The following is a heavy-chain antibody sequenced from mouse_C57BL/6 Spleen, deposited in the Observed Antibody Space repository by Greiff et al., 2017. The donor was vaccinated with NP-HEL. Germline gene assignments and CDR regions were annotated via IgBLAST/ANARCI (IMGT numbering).Heavy chain of an antibody. Sequence: EVKLQESGGGLVKPGGSLKLSCAASGFTFSDYGMHWVRQAPEKGLEWVAYISSGSSTIYYVDTVKGRFTISRDNAKNTLFLQMTSLRSEDTAMYYCAREGYFDYWGQGTTLTVSS. V-gene: IGHV5-17*01. J-gene: IGHJ2*01. CDR2: ISSGSSTI. CDR1: GFTFSDYG. CDR3: AREGYFDY.